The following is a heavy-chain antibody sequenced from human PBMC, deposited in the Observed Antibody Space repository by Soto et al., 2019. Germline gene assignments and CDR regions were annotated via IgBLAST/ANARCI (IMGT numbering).Heavy chain of an antibody. V-gene: IGHV3-23*01. CDR3: AKDNSIFGMEIPPSEYYYGMDV. CDR2: VSGSGDYT. Sequence: GASLRLSCAASGFTFSGYAMNWVRQAPGKGLEWVSCVSGSGDYTYYADSVKGLFTISRDNSKNTVYLQMNSLRVEDTAVYYCAKDNSIFGMEIPPSEYYYGMDVWGQGTTVTVS. J-gene: IGHJ6*02. CDR1: GFTFSGYA. D-gene: IGHD3-3*01.